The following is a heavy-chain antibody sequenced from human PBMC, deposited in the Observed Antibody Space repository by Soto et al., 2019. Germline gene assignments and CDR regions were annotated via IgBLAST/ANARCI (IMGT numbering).Heavy chain of an antibody. J-gene: IGHJ6*02. Sequence: QVQLVQSGAEVKKPGASVKVSCKASGYTFTSYDINWVRQATGQGLEWMGWMNPNSGNTGYAQKFQGRVTMTRNTSIRTAYMELISLRSEDTAVYYCARRGYSSSWYYYYYYGMDVWGQGTTVTVSS. D-gene: IGHD6-13*01. CDR1: GYTFTSYD. CDR2: MNPNSGNT. CDR3: ARRGYSSSWYYYYYYGMDV. V-gene: IGHV1-8*01.